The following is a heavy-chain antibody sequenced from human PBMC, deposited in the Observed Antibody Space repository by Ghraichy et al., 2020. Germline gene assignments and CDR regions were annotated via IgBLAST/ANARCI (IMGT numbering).Heavy chain of an antibody. CDR2: IYPGDSDT. J-gene: IGHJ6*02. Sequence: GESLNISCKGSGYSFTSYWIGWVRQMPGKGLEWMGIIYPGDSDTRYSPSFQGQVTISADKSISTAYLQWSSLKASDTAMYYCARHSGYEFWSGYWVSMDVWGQGTTVTVSS. D-gene: IGHD3-3*01. CDR3: ARHSGYEFWSGYWVSMDV. V-gene: IGHV5-51*01. CDR1: GYSFTSYW.